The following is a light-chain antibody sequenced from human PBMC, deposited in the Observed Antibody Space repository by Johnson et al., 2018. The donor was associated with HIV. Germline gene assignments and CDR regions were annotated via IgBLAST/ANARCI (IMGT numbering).Light chain of an antibody. CDR1: SSNIGNKY. CDR2: ENN. CDR3: GTWDSSLSAGGFV. V-gene: IGLV1-51*02. J-gene: IGLJ1*01. Sequence: QSVLTQPPSVSAAPGQKVTISCSGSSSNIGNKYVSWYQQLPGTAPKLLIYENNKRPSGIPDRFSGSKSGTSATLGITGLQTGDEADYYCGTWDSSLSAGGFVFGTGTKVTVL.